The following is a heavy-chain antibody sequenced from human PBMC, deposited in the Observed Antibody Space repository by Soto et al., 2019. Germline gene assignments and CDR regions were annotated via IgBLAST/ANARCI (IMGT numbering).Heavy chain of an antibody. V-gene: IGHV4-59*01. CDR1: GGSISSYY. CDR2: IYYSGST. CDR3: ARDPGWSYYDSSGYPYYYGMDV. D-gene: IGHD3-22*01. J-gene: IGHJ6*02. Sequence: SETLSLTCTVSGGSISSYYWSWIRQPPGKGLEWIGYIYYSGSTNYNPSLKSRVTISVDTSKNQFSLKLSSVTAADTAVYYCARDPGWSYYDSSGYPYYYGMDVWGQGTTVTV.